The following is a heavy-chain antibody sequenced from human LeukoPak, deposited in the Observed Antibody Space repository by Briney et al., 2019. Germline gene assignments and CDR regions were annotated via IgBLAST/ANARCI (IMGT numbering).Heavy chain of an antibody. CDR1: GVALSSFY. V-gene: IGHV4-4*08. J-gene: IGHJ4*02. CDR2: IHSSGSA. CDR3: AKFDCDGSRCHFDQ. D-gene: IGHD1-1*01. Sequence: SETLSLTCTVSGVALSSFYWSWIRQPPGKGLECIAYIHSSGSAGYNPSLRSRVTISFDTSKNQLSLKLRSVTAADTAVYYCAKFDCDGSRCHFDQWGQGTLVPVSS.